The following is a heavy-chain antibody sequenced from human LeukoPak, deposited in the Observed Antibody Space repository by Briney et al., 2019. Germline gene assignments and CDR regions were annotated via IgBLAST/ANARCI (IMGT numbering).Heavy chain of an antibody. J-gene: IGHJ4*02. CDR2: ISWDSGNI. D-gene: IGHD2-2*01. V-gene: IGHV3-9*01. CDR3: AKDACSSTSCSNDY. Sequence: GGSLRLSCAASGFTFDDYAMHWVRQAPGKGLEWVSGISWDSGNIDYADSVKGRFTISRDNAKNSLYLQMNSLRAEDTALYYCAKDACSSTSCSNDYWGQGTLVTVSS. CDR1: GFTFDDYA.